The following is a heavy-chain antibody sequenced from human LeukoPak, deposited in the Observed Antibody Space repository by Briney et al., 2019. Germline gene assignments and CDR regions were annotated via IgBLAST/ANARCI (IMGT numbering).Heavy chain of an antibody. J-gene: IGHJ4*02. CDR3: AKDRLGAAAGDYFEY. D-gene: IGHD6-13*01. CDR2: ISGSGATT. Sequence: GGSLRLSCAASGFTFSSFAMSWVRQAPGKGLEWVSSISGSGATTYYAGSVKGRFTISRDNSKNTLYLQINSLRAEDTAVYYCAKDRLGAAAGDYFEYWGQGTLVTVSS. V-gene: IGHV3-23*01. CDR1: GFTFSSFA.